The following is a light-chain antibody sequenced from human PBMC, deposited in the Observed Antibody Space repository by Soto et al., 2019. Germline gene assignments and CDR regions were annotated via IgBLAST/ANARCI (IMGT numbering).Light chain of an antibody. CDR3: KQLNTYPIT. CDR1: QSVSSSY. CDR2: GAY. J-gene: IGKJ5*01. V-gene: IGKV3-20*01. Sequence: VLTQSPGTLSLSPGARATLSCRASQSVSSSYFAWYQQKPGQAPRLLIYGAYSRATGIQDRFSGSGSGTEFTLTISSLQPEDFATYYCKQLNTYPITFAQGTRVEIK.